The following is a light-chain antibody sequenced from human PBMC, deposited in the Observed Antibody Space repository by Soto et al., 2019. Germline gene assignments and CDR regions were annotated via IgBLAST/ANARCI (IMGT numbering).Light chain of an antibody. V-gene: IGLV2-8*01. Sequence: SVLTQPPSASGSPGQSVAISCTGTSSDVGGYNYVSWYQQHPVKAPKLMLYEVNKRTSGVPDGFYGSKSANTASLTVSGLQAEDEADYYCSSYSASSHAFGNGPKVTV. J-gene: IGLJ1*01. CDR1: SSDVGGYNY. CDR3: SSYSASSHA. CDR2: EVN.